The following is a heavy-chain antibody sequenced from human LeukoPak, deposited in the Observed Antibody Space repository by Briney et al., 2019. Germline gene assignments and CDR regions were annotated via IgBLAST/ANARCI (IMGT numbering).Heavy chain of an antibody. CDR1: GGSISSYY. CDR3: ARRAWPRGNYKGGYWFDP. D-gene: IGHD3-10*01. CDR2: IYHSGST. V-gene: IGHV4-59*08. Sequence: PSETLSLTCTVSGGSISSYYWSWIRQPPGKGLEWIWSIYHSGSTYYNPSLKSRVTISVDKSKNQFSLKLSSVTAADTAVYYCARRAWPRGNYKGGYWFDPWGQGTLVTVSS. J-gene: IGHJ5*02.